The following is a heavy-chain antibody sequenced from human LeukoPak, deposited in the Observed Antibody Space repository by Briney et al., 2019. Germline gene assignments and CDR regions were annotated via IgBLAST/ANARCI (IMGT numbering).Heavy chain of an antibody. V-gene: IGHV3-74*01. CDR3: ARDRGYSPDV. Sequence: RGSLRLSCAAPGFTFSTYWIHSVRHVPGKGLVWVSHLNGDGSSITYADSVKGRFTISRDNAKSTLYLQMNSLRAEDTAVYYCARDRGYSPDVWGQGTTVTVSS. D-gene: IGHD5-18*01. CDR1: GFTFSTYW. J-gene: IGHJ6*02. CDR2: LNGDGSSI.